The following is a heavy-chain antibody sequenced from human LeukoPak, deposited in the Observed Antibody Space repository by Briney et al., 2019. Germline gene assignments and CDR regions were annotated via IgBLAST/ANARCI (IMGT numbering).Heavy chain of an antibody. CDR2: IYHNGSA. D-gene: IGHD4-23*01. V-gene: IGHV4-30-2*01. J-gene: IGHJ4*02. CDR3: ARSFGGNSYLDY. CDR1: GGSISSGGYS. Sequence: SETLSLTCDVSGGSISSGGYSWSWIRQPPGKGLEWIGYIYHNGSAYYNPSLKSRITISVDRSKNHFSLRLSSVTAADTAVYYCARSFGGNSYLDYWGQGTLVTVSS.